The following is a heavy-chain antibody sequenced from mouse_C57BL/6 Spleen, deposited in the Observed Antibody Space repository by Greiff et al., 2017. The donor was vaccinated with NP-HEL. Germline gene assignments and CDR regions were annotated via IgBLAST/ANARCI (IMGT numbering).Heavy chain of an antibody. D-gene: IGHD2-2*01. CDR1: GYTFTDYN. V-gene: IGHV1-22*01. CDR2: INPNNGGT. CDR3: ARKHGYDGTDWYFDV. J-gene: IGHJ1*03. Sequence: VQLQQSGPELVKPGASVKMSCKASGYTFTDYNMHWVKQSHGKSLEWIGYINPNNGGTSYNQKFKGKATLTVNKSSSTAYMELRSLTSEDSAVYYCARKHGYDGTDWYFDVWGTGTTVTVSS.